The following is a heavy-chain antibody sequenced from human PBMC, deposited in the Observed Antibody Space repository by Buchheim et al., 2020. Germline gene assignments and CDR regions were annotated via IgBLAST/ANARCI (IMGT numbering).Heavy chain of an antibody. CDR3: AKDLYGDYGMDV. CDR1: GFTFSSYA. D-gene: IGHD4-17*01. V-gene: IGHV3-23*01. J-gene: IGHJ6*02. Sequence: EVQLLESGGGLVQPGGSLRLSCAASGFTFSSYAMSWVRQAPGKGLEWVSLISGSGGNTYYADSVRGRFTISRDNSKNPLLLQMNSLRAEDTAVYYCAKDLYGDYGMDVWGQGTT. CDR2: ISGSGGNT.